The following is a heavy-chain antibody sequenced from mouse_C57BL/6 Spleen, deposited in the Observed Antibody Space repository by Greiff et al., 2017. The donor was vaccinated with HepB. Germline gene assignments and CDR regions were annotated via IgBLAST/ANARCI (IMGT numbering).Heavy chain of an antibody. CDR3: ARDITTVHFDY. D-gene: IGHD1-1*01. CDR2: INPSSGYT. J-gene: IGHJ2*01. Sequence: VQLQQSGAELAKPGASVKLSCKASGYTFTSYWMHWVKQRPGQGLEWIGYINPSSGYTKYNQKFKDKATLNADKSSSTAYMQLSSLTYEDSAVYYCARDITTVHFDYWGQGTTLTVSS. CDR1: GYTFTSYW. V-gene: IGHV1-7*01.